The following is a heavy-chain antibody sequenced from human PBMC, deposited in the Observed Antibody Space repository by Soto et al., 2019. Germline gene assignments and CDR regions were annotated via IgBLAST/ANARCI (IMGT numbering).Heavy chain of an antibody. CDR1: GFTFNIYG. J-gene: IGHJ4*02. V-gene: IGHV3-30*18. CDR2: ILYDGSKK. Sequence: GGSLRLSCAASGFTFNIYGMHWVRQAPGKGLEWVALILYDGSKKYYTDSVKGRFTISRDNSKNTLYLQMNSLTAEDTAVYYCAKGDGRTSVDYWGQGTLVTVSS. CDR3: AKGDGRTSVDY.